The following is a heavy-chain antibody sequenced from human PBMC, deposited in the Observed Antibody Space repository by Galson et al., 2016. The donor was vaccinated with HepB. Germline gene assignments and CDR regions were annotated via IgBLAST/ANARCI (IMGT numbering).Heavy chain of an antibody. CDR2: ISGDGAP. CDR3: ARDRGFYSSTWD. Sequence: SLRLSCAASGFTFSSYAMNWVRQAPGKGLEWVSSISGDGAPYYVDSMKGRFTISRDNSKDTLYLQMISLRAEDTAVYYCARDRGFYSSTWDWGQGTRVTVSS. V-gene: IGHV3-23*01. D-gene: IGHD2-2*01. J-gene: IGHJ6*02. CDR1: GFTFSSYA.